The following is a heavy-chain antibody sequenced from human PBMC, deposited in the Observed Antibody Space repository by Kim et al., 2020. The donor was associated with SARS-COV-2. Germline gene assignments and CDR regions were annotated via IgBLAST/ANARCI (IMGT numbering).Heavy chain of an antibody. CDR1: GFTFSSYA. CDR2: ISGSGGST. V-gene: IGHV3-23*01. D-gene: IGHD1-26*01. Sequence: GGSLRLSCAASGFTFSSYAMSWVRQAPGKGLEWVSAISGSGGSTYYADSVKGRFTISRDNSKNTLYLQMNSLRAEDTAVYYCAKDQGATTSYYYYGMDVWGQGTTVTVSS. J-gene: IGHJ6*02. CDR3: AKDQGATTSYYYYGMDV.